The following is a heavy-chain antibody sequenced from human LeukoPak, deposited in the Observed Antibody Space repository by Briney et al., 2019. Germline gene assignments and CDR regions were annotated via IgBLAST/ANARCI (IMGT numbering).Heavy chain of an antibody. Sequence: GGSLRLSCAASGFIFSSYVMSWVRQAPGKGLEWVSVISGSGGTTYYADSVKGRFTISRDNSKNTLYLQMNSLRAEDTAIYYCARKSGGWYGGDYWGQGTLVTVSS. CDR1: GFIFSSYV. CDR3: ARKSGGWYGGDY. J-gene: IGHJ4*02. V-gene: IGHV3-23*01. CDR2: ISGSGGTT. D-gene: IGHD6-19*01.